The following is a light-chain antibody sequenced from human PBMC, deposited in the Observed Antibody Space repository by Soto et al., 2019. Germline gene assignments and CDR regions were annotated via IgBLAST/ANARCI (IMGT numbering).Light chain of an antibody. CDR1: SSNIGAGYE. J-gene: IGLJ2*01. Sequence: QSVLTQPPSVSGAPGQRVTISYTGSSSNIGAGYEVHWYQQLPGTAPKLLIYGNSNRPSGVPDRFSGSKSGTSASLAITGLQAEDEADYYCQSYDSSLSGVVFGGGTTLTVL. V-gene: IGLV1-40*01. CDR3: QSYDSSLSGVV. CDR2: GNS.